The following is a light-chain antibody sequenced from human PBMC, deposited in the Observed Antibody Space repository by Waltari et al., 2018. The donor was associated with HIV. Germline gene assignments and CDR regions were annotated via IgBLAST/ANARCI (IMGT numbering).Light chain of an antibody. Sequence: DIGMPQSPPSLPVTPGEPASISCRSSQSLLHSNGYNYLDWYLQKPGQSPQLLIYLGSNRASGVPDRFSGSGSGTDFTLKISRVEAEDVGVYYCMQALQTRLTFGGGTKVEIK. CDR1: QSLLHSNGYNY. J-gene: IGKJ4*01. V-gene: IGKV2-28*01. CDR3: MQALQTRLT. CDR2: LGS.